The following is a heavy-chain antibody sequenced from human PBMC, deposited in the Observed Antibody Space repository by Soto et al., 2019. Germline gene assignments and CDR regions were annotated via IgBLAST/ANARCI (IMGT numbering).Heavy chain of an antibody. CDR1: GGSFSGYY. V-gene: IGHV4-34*01. CDR3: AREGNLGRWIQPLDY. D-gene: IGHD5-18*01. J-gene: IGHJ4*02. CDR2: INHSGST. Sequence: PSETLSLTCAVYGGSFSGYYWTWIRQPPGTGLEWIGEINHSGSTNYNPSLKSRVTISVDTSKNQFSLKLTSVTAADTAVYYCAREGNLGRWIQPLDYWGQGTRVTVSS.